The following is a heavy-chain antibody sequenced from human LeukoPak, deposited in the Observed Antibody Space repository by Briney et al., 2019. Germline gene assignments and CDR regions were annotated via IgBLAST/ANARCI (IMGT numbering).Heavy chain of an antibody. V-gene: IGHV3-23*01. CDR1: GFTFSGYV. D-gene: IGHD6-19*01. CDR3: AKGPRQWLPNWFDS. J-gene: IGHJ5*01. Sequence: GGSLRLSCAASGFTFSGYVMSWVRQAPGKGLEWVSIISDSGGSTYYANSVKGRFTISRDNSKSTLYVQMNSLRVEDTAVYYCAKGPRQWLPNWFDSWGQGTLVTVSS. CDR2: ISDSGGST.